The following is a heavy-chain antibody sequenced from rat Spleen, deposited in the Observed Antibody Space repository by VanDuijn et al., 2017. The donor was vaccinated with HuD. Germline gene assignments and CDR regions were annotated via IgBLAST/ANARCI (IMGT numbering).Heavy chain of an antibody. CDR2: IKAKSNNYAT. CDR3: AWELRRAY. CDR1: GFTFSTAW. Sequence: EVQVLESGGGLVQPGHSLKLSCATSGFTFSTAWMYWYRQFPETRLEWVARIKAKSNNYATDYTESVKGRFTISRDDSKSSIYLQMNNLKEEDTAIYYCAWELRRAYWGQGTLVTVSS. D-gene: IGHD1-11*01. J-gene: IGHJ3*01. V-gene: IGHV6-6*01.